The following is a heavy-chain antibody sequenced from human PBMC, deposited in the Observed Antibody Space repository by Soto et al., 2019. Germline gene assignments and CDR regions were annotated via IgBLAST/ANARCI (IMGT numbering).Heavy chain of an antibody. CDR2: ISYDVSNK. Sequence: QVQLVESGGGVVQPGRSLRLSCAASGFTFSSYGMHWVRQAPGKGMEWVAVISYDVSNKYYADSVKGRFTISRDNSKNTLYLQMNSLRAEDTAVYYCAKLGLAATDYWGQGTLVTVSS. D-gene: IGHD2-15*01. CDR3: AKLGLAATDY. V-gene: IGHV3-30*18. CDR1: GFTFSSYG. J-gene: IGHJ4*02.